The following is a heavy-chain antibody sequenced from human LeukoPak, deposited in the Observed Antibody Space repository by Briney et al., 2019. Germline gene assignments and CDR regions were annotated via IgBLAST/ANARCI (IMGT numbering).Heavy chain of an antibody. D-gene: IGHD6-19*01. CDR2: ISSSRSYI. J-gene: IGHJ4*02. CDR3: AEDRQWLVPMM. CDR1: GFTFSSYS. Sequence: PGGSLRLSCAASGFTFSSYSMNWVRQAPGKGLEWVSFISSSRSYIYYADSVKGRFTISRDNAKNSLYLQMNSLRAEDTAVYYCAEDRQWLVPMMWGQGTLVTVSS. V-gene: IGHV3-21*01.